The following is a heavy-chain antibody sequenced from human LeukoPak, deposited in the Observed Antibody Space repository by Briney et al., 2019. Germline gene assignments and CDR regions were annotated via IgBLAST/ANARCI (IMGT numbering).Heavy chain of an antibody. CDR2: IYYSGST. CDR1: GGSISSSSYY. V-gene: IGHV4-39*01. J-gene: IGHJ6*02. Sequence: PSETLSLTCTVSGGSISSSSYYWGWIRQPPGKGLEWIGSIYYSGSTYYNPSLKSRVTISVDTSKNQFSLKLSSVTAADTAVYYARGYCSSTSCYDPYYYYYGMDVWGQGTTVTVSS. CDR3: RGYCSSTSCYDPYYYYYGMDV. D-gene: IGHD2-2*01.